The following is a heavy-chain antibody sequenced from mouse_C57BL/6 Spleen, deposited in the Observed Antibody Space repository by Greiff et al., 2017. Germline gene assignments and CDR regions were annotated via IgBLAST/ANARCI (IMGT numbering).Heavy chain of an antibody. V-gene: IGHV1-54*01. D-gene: IGHD3-2*02. CDR1: FSSFPPSL. Sequence: VQLLPSFSSLFLPFPSFPVSFPSSFSSFPPSLLAWVQPRPGPGLEWIGVINPGSGGTNYNEKFKGKATLTADKSSSTAYMPLSSLTSEDSAVYCCARSGDFDYWGQGTTLTVSS. CDR3: ARSGDFDY. J-gene: IGHJ2*01. CDR2: INPGSGGT.